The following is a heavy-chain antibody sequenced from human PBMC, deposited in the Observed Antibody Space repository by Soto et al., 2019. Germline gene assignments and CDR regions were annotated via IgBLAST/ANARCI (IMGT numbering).Heavy chain of an antibody. D-gene: IGHD3-10*01. Sequence: SETLSLTCTVSGGSINHYYWSWIRQPPGKGLEWIGEINHSGSTNYNPSLKSRVTISVDTSKNQFSLKLSSVTAADTAVYYCARHRAILLWFGEFNYFDYWGQGTLVTVSS. CDR2: INHSGST. CDR1: GGSINHYY. CDR3: ARHRAILLWFGEFNYFDY. V-gene: IGHV4-34*01. J-gene: IGHJ4*02.